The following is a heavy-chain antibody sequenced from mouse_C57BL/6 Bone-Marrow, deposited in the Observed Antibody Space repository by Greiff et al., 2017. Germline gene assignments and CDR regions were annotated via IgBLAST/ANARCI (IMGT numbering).Heavy chain of an antibody. J-gene: IGHJ1*03. D-gene: IGHD1-1*01. V-gene: IGHV7-3*01. CDR1: GFTFTDYY. CDR3: ARYYNDSSPGWYFDV. CDR2: IRNKANGYTT. Sequence: EVQVVESGGGLVQPGGSLSLSCAASGFTFTDYYMSWVRQPPGKALEWLGFIRNKANGYTTEYSASVKGRFTISRDNSQSILYLQMNALRAEDSATYYCARYYNDSSPGWYFDVWGTGTTVTVSS.